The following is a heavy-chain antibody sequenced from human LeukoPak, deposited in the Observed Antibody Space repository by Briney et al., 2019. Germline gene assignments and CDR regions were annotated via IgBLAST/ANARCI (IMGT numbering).Heavy chain of an antibody. J-gene: IGHJ4*02. CDR1: GGTFSSYT. CDR2: IIPILGIA. V-gene: IGHV1-69*16. Sequence: SVKVSCKASGGTFSSYTISWVRQAPGQGLEWMGRIIPILGIANYAQKFQGRVTITTDESTSTAYMELSSLRSEDTAVYYCARDLNWKYFDYWGQGTLVTVSS. CDR3: ARDLNWKYFDY. D-gene: IGHD1-20*01.